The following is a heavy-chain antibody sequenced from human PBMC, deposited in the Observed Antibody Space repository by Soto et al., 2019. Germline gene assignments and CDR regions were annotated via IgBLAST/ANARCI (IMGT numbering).Heavy chain of an antibody. CDR2: IIPIFGTA. CDR3: GVVVVITTRRDYYYYRMDV. Sequence: QVQLVQSGAEVKKPGSSVKVSCKASGGTFSSYAISWVRQAPGQGLEWMGGIIPIFGTANYAQKFQGRVTITADKSTSTAYMEVSSLRSEDTAVYYCGVVVVITTRRDYYYYRMDVWGQGTTVNGFS. V-gene: IGHV1-69*06. D-gene: IGHD3-22*01. J-gene: IGHJ6*02. CDR1: GGTFSSYA.